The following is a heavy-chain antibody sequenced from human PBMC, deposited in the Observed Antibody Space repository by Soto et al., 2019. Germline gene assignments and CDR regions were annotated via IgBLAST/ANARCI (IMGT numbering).Heavy chain of an antibody. J-gene: IGHJ4*02. V-gene: IGHV4-30-4*01. D-gene: IGHD3-10*01. CDR1: GDSISSGDYY. CDR2: IYYSGST. CDR3: ARSAVWFGELFFDY. Sequence: QVQLQESGPGLVKPSQTLSLTCTVSGDSISSGDYYWSWIRQPPGKGLEWIGYIYYSGSTYYNPSLKSRVTITVDTSKNQFSLKLSSVTAADTAVYYCARSAVWFGELFFDYWGQGTLVTVSS.